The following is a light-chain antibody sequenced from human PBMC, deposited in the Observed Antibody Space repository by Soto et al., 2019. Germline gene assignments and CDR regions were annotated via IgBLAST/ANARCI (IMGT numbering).Light chain of an antibody. V-gene: IGKV1-27*01. CDR1: QGISNY. Sequence: DIQLTQSPSSLSASVGDRVTITCQASQGISNYLAWYQQKPGKVPKLLIYAAPTLQSGVPSRFSGRGSGTDFTLTISSLQPEDVATYYCQKYNSALWTFGQGTKVDIK. CDR2: AAP. J-gene: IGKJ1*01. CDR3: QKYNSALWT.